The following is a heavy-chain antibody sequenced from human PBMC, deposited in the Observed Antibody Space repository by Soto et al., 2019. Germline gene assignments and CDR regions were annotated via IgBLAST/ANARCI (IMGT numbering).Heavy chain of an antibody. D-gene: IGHD2-2*01. V-gene: IGHV3-30-3*01. CDR1: GFTFSSYA. CDR3: ARDLQSSLYYYYGVDV. CDR2: ISYDGSNK. Sequence: PGGSLILSCAASGFTFSSYAVHWVRQAPGKGLEWVAVISYDGSNKYYADSVKGRFTISRDNSENTLYLQMSTLRAEDTAVYYCARDLQSSLYYYYGVDVWGQGSTVTVSS. J-gene: IGHJ6*02.